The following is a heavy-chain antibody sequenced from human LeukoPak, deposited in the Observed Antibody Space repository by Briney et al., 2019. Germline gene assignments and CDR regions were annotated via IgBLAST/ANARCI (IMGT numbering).Heavy chain of an antibody. V-gene: IGHV1-18*01. CDR2: ISAYNGNT. CDR3: ARGIDYYDSRIKGGFFDY. CDR1: GYTFTSYG. D-gene: IGHD3-22*01. Sequence: ASVKVSCKASGYTFTSYGISWVRQAPGQGLEWMGWISAYNGNTNYAQKLQGRVTMTTDTSTSTAYMELRSLRSDDTAAYYCARGIDYYDSRIKGGFFDYWGQGTLVTVSS. J-gene: IGHJ4*02.